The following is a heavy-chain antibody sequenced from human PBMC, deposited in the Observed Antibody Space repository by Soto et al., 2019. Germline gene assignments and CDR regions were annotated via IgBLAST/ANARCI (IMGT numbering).Heavy chain of an antibody. CDR1: GFTFSSYG. CDR3: VRDQRLYYYEGSNFYYPDGFDL. J-gene: IGHJ3*01. Sequence: GGSLRLSCAASGFTFSSYGMHWVRQAPGKGLEWVAVISYDGSNKYYADSVKGRFTISRDNSKNTLYLQMDSLRVDDTAVYSCVRDQRLYYYEGSNFYYPDGFDLWGQGTMVTVSS. D-gene: IGHD3-16*01. CDR2: ISYDGSNK. V-gene: IGHV3-30*03.